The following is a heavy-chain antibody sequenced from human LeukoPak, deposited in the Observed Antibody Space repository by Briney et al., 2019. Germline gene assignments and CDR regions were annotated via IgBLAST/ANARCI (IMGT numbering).Heavy chain of an antibody. CDR1: GFTFSSYA. J-gene: IGHJ6*02. V-gene: IGHV3-64*01. CDR3: AREGRANYYYAIDV. Sequence: HPGGSLRLSCAASGFTFSSYAMHWVRQAPGKRLEYVSAISSNGGSTFYASSVKGRFTISRDNSKNTLYLQMGSLRAEDMAVYYCAREGRANYYYAIDVWGQGTSVTVSS. CDR2: ISSNGGST.